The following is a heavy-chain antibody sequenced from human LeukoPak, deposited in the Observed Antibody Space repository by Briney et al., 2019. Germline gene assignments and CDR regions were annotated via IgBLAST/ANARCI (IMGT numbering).Heavy chain of an antibody. J-gene: IGHJ4*02. D-gene: IGHD6-6*01. CDR3: ARAEYSSSSYYFDY. V-gene: IGHV4-59*01. Sequence: SETLSLTCTVSGGSISSYYWSWIRQLPGKGLEWIGYIYYSGSTNCNPSLKSRVTISVDTSKNQFSLKLSSVTAADTAVYYCARAEYSSSSYYFDYWGQGTLVTVSS. CDR1: GGSISSYY. CDR2: IYYSGST.